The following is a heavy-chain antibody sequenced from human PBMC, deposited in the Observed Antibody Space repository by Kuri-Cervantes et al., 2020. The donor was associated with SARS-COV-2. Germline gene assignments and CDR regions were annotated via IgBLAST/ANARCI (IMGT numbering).Heavy chain of an antibody. CDR3: ASGQGYCSGGSCYGSYWYFDL. D-gene: IGHD2-15*01. CDR2: ISSSSSYI. Sequence: GGSLRLSCAASGFTFSSYAMSWVRQAPGKGLEWVSSISSSSSYIYYADSVKGRFTISRDNAKNSLYLQMNSLRAEDTAVYYCASGQGYCSGGSCYGSYWYFDLWGRGTLVTVSS. J-gene: IGHJ2*01. CDR1: GFTFSSYA. V-gene: IGHV3-21*01.